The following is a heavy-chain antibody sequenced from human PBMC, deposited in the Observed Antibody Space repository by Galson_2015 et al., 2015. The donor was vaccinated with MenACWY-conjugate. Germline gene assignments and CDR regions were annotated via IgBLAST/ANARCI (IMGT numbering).Heavy chain of an antibody. CDR3: ARHLYCSGGSCYKVFDY. Sequence: QSGAEVKKPGESLRISCKGSGYGFTTYWITWVRQMPGHGPECMGRIDPTDSDTRYSPSFQGQVTISADKSISTAYLQWSSLKASDTAMYYCARHLYCSGGSCYKVFDYWGQGTLVTVSS. CDR2: IDPTDSDT. D-gene: IGHD2-15*01. J-gene: IGHJ4*02. V-gene: IGHV5-51*01. CDR1: GYGFTTYW.